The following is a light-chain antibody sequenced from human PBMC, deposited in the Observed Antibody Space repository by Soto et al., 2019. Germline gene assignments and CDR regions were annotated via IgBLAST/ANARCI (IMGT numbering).Light chain of an antibody. Sequence: ELVLTQPPATLSLSPGERAPLSCRASQSVSSYLAWYQQKPGQAPRLLIYDASNRATGIPARFSGSGSGTDFTLTNSSLEPEDFAVYYCQQRSGTFGQGTKLEIK. J-gene: IGKJ2*01. V-gene: IGKV3-11*01. CDR2: DAS. CDR3: QQRSGT. CDR1: QSVSSY.